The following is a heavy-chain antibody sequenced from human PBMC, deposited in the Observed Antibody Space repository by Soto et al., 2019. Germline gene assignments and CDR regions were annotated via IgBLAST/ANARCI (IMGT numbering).Heavy chain of an antibody. Sequence: ASVKVSCKASGYTFITYDINWMRQAPGQGLEWMGWISAYNGNTNYAQNFQGRVTMTTDTSTSTAYMELRSLRSDDTAVYFCARRGTSPRIAWFDPWGQGTLVTVSS. D-gene: IGHD1-1*01. CDR3: ARRGTSPRIAWFDP. CDR2: ISAYNGNT. V-gene: IGHV1-18*01. J-gene: IGHJ5*02. CDR1: GYTFITYD.